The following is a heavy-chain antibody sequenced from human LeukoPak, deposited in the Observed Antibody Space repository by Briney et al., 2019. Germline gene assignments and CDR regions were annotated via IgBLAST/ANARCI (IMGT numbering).Heavy chain of an antibody. CDR1: GFTFTTSD. CDR3: ARVRGAMFRSGWSDY. D-gene: IGHD6-13*01. V-gene: IGHV3-21*01. J-gene: IGHJ4*02. CDR2: ISTSSSYI. Sequence: PGGSLRPSCVGSGFTFTTSDMNWVRQAPGKGLEWVSSISTSSSYIYYAESVKGRFIISRDNTKNSLFLQMNSLRVDDTAVYYCARVRGAMFRSGWSDYWGQGTLVTVSS.